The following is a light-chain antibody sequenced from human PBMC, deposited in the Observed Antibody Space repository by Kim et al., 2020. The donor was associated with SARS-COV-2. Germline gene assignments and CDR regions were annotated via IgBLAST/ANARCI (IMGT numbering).Light chain of an antibody. CDR2: GAS. V-gene: IGKV3-20*01. Sequence: EIVLTQSPGTLSLSPGERATLSCRASQSVSSSYLVWYQQKPGQAPRLLIYGASSRATGIPDRFSGSGSGTDFTLTISRLEPEDFAVYYCQQYGRSPFTFGPGTRWISN. CDR3: QQYGRSPFT. CDR1: QSVSSSY. J-gene: IGKJ3*01.